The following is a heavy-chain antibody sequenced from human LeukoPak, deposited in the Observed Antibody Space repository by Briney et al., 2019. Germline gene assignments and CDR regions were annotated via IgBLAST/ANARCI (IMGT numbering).Heavy chain of an antibody. V-gene: IGHV4-59*01. CDR2: IYYSGST. J-gene: IGHJ4*02. CDR3: AGGVVRGVIADY. Sequence: SETLSLTCTVSGGSISSYDWSWIRQPPGKGLEWIGYIYYSGSTNYNPSLKSRVTISVDTSKNQFSLKLSSVTAADTAVYYCAGGVVRGVIADYWGQGTLVTVSS. CDR1: GGSISSYD. D-gene: IGHD3-10*01.